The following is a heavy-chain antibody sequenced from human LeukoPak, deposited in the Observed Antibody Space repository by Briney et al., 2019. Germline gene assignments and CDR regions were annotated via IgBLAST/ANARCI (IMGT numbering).Heavy chain of an antibody. D-gene: IGHD3-22*01. CDR3: ARDDYDSSGHAFDI. CDR2: IYHSGST. CDR1: GGSISSGGYS. Sequence: SETLSLTCAVSGGSISSGGYSWSWIRQPPGKGLEWIGYIYHSGSTYYNPSLKSRVTISVDRSKNQFSLKLSSVTAADTAVYYCARDDYDSSGHAFDIWGQGTMVSVSS. V-gene: IGHV4-30-2*01. J-gene: IGHJ3*02.